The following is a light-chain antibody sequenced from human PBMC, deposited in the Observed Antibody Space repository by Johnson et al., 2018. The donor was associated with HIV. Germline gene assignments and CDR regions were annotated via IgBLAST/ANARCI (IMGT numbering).Light chain of an antibody. CDR3: GTWDSSLSAEV. CDR2: DNN. V-gene: IGLV1-51*01. J-gene: IGLJ1*01. Sequence: QSVLTQPPSVSAAPGQKVTISCSGSSSNIGNNYLSWYQHLPGTAPRLLIYDNNKRPSGIPDRFSGSKSGTSATLGITGRQTGDEADYYCGTWDSSLSAEVVGTGTKITVL. CDR1: SSNIGNNY.